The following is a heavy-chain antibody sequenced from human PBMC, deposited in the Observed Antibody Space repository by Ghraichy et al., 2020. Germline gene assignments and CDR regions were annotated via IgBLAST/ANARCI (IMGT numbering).Heavy chain of an antibody. V-gene: IGHV1-2*02. D-gene: IGHD3-22*01. J-gene: IGHJ3*02. CDR3: ARDLEYYSYSSSYTPKAFDI. CDR2: INPNTGDT. CDR1: GYTFTGYY. Sequence: ASVKVSCKASGYTFTGYYVHWVRQAPGQGLEWMGWINPNTGDTNYAQKFQGRVTMTRDTSISSAYMELNRLRSDDTAVYYCARDLEYYSYSSSYTPKAFDIWGQGTMVTVSS.